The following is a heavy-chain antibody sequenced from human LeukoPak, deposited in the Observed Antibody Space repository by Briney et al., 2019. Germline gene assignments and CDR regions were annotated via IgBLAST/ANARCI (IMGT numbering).Heavy chain of an antibody. CDR1: GFNSGNYW. V-gene: IGHV3-7*01. J-gene: IGHJ3*02. D-gene: IGHD6-13*01. CDR3: ARFIASPGPDAFDI. CDR2: IKQDGIET. Sequence: GGSLRLSCAASGFNSGNYWMSWVRQAPGQRLEWLANIKQDGIETYYLDSVRGRFTISRDSARNSVYLQMDSLRADETAVYFCARFIASPGPDAFDIWGQGTLVTVSS.